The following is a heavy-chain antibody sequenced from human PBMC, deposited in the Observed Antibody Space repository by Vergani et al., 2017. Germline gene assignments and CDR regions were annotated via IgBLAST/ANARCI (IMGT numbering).Heavy chain of an antibody. CDR2: INHSGST. CDR3: ARGGDNWFDP. V-gene: IGHV4-31*03. Sequence: QVQLQESGPGLVKPSQTLSLTCTVSGGSISSGGYYWSWIRQPPGKGLEWIGEINHSGSTNYNPSLKSRVTISVDTSKNQFSLKLSSVTAADTAVYYCARGGDNWFDPWGQGTLVTVSS. J-gene: IGHJ5*02. CDR1: GGSISSGGYY.